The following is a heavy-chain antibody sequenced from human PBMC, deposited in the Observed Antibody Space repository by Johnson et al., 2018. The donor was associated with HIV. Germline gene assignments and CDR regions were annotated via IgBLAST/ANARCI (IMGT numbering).Heavy chain of an antibody. CDR2: IRQDGSEK. Sequence: VQLVESGGGLVQPGGSLRLSCAASGFTFSIYWMTWVRQAPGNGLEWVASIRQDGSEKYVVDAVKGRYTISRDNAKNSLYLQMNSLRVEETAVYYGASSQGSGEGAFDIWGQGTMVTVSS. CDR3: ASSQGSGEGAFDI. J-gene: IGHJ3*02. V-gene: IGHV3-7*03. CDR1: GFTFSIYW. D-gene: IGHD2-21*01.